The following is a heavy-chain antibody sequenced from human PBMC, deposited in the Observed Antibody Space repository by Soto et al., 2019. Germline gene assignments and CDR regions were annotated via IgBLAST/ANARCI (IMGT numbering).Heavy chain of an antibody. CDR1: GYTLTELS. CDR3: ATFSPPPGGWTYDVVYYYGMDV. J-gene: IGHJ6*02. V-gene: IGHV1-24*01. Sequence: ASVKVSCKVSGYTLTELSMHWVRQAPGKGLEWMGGFDPEDGETIYAQKFQGRVTMTEDTSTDTAYMELSSLRSEDTAGYYCATFSPPPGGWTYDVVYYYGMDVWGQGTTVTVSS. CDR2: FDPEDGET. D-gene: IGHD6-19*01.